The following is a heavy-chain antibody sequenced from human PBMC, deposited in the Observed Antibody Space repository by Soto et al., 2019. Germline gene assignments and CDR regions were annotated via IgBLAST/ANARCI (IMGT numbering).Heavy chain of an antibody. Sequence: SEPLSVTCSVSGGSISSGEYYWCLIRPPPGKGLEWIGYIYYSGSTYYNPSLKSRVTISVHTSKNQFSLKLSSVTAADTAVYYCARAYYYDSSGYYNVVDWFDPRCQGTLVTVSS. D-gene: IGHD3-22*01. CDR2: IYYSGST. J-gene: IGHJ5*02. CDR3: ARAYYYDSSGYYNVVDWFDP. CDR1: GGSISSGEYY. V-gene: IGHV4-30-4*01.